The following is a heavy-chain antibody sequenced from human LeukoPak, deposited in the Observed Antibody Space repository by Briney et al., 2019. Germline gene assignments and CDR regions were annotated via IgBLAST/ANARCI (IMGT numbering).Heavy chain of an antibody. CDR3: ARQDVVRGVRPFYWFDP. V-gene: IGHV1-2*02. CDR1: GYTFTSYG. J-gene: IGHJ5*02. D-gene: IGHD3-10*01. CDR2: INPNSGGT. Sequence: ASVKVSCKASGYTFTSYGISWVRQAPGQGLEWMGWINPNSGGTNYAQKFQGRVTMTRDTSISTAYMELSRLTSEDTAVYYCARQDVVRGVRPFYWFDPWGQGTLVTVSS.